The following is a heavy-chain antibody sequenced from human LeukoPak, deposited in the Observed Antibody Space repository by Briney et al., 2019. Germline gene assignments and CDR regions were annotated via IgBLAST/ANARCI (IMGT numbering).Heavy chain of an antibody. J-gene: IGHJ4*02. V-gene: IGHV4-34*01. D-gene: IGHD5-24*01. CDR3: ARHSVSEMATIYYFDY. Sequence: NSSETLSLTCAVYGGSFSGYYWSWIRQPPGKGLEWIGEINHSGSTNYNPSLESRVTISVDTSKNQFSLKLSSVTAADTAVYYCARHSVSEMATIYYFDYWGQGTLVTVSS. CDR2: INHSGST. CDR1: GGSFSGYY.